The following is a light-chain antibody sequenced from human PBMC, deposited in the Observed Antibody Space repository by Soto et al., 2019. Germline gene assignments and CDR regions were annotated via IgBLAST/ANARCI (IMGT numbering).Light chain of an antibody. V-gene: IGKV1-9*01. Sequence: IQLTQSPSSLSASVGDRVTITCRASQGISSYLAWYQQKPGKAPKLLIYAASTLQSGGPSRFSGSGSGTDFTLTISSLQSEDFATYYCQQLNSYPPTFGGGTKVEIK. CDR1: QGISSY. J-gene: IGKJ4*01. CDR3: QQLNSYPPT. CDR2: AAS.